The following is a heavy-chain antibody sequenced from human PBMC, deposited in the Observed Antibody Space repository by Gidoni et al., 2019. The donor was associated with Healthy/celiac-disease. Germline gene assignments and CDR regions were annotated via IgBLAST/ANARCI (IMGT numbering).Heavy chain of an antibody. Sequence: QVQLQQWGAGLLKPSETLSLTCAVYGGSFSGYYWSWIRQPPGKGLEWIGEINHSGSTNYNPSLKSRVTISVDTSKNQFSLKLSSVTAADTAVYYCARGVCSGGSCYSLYYYYGMDVWGQGTTVTVSS. CDR3: ARGVCSGGSCYSLYYYYGMDV. D-gene: IGHD2-15*01. CDR1: GGSFSGYY. V-gene: IGHV4-34*01. J-gene: IGHJ6*02. CDR2: INHSGST.